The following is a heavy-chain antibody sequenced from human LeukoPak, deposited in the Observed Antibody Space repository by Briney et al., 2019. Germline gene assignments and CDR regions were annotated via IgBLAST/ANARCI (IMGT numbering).Heavy chain of an antibody. CDR1: GYTFTSYG. CDR3: ASYGSGSYYNFSNEYFQH. D-gene: IGHD3-10*01. CDR2: ISAYNGNT. J-gene: IGHJ1*01. V-gene: IGHV1-18*01. Sequence: ASVKVSCKASGYTFTSYGIGWVRQAPGQGLEWMGWISAYNGNTNYAQKLQGRVTMTTDTSTSTAYMELRSLRSDDTAVYYCASYGSGSYYNFSNEYFQHWGQGTLVTVSS.